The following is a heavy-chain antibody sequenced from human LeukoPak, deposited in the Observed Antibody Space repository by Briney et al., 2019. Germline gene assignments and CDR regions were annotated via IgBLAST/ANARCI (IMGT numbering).Heavy chain of an antibody. Sequence: NPSETLSLTCTVSGGSISSYYWSWIRQPPVKGLEWIGYIYYSGSTNYNPSLKSRVTISVDTSKNQFSLKLSSVTAADTAVYYCARTYSSGWYRGDWFDPWGQGTLVTVSS. CDR1: GGSISSYY. J-gene: IGHJ5*02. CDR2: IYYSGST. D-gene: IGHD6-19*01. CDR3: ARTYSSGWYRGDWFDP. V-gene: IGHV4-59*01.